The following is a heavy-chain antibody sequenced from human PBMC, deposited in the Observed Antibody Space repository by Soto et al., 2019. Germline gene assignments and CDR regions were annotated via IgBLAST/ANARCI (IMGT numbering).Heavy chain of an antibody. CDR3: ARDRLRATFFDY. V-gene: IGHV3-11*01. CDR2: ISSSGSTI. CDR1: GFTFSDYY. Sequence: GGSLRLSCAAAGFTFSDYYMSWIRQAPGKGLEWVSYISSSGSTIYYADSVKGRFTISRDNAKNSLYLQMNSLRAEDTAVYYCARDRLRATFFDYWGQGTLVTVSS. J-gene: IGHJ4*02. D-gene: IGHD5-12*01.